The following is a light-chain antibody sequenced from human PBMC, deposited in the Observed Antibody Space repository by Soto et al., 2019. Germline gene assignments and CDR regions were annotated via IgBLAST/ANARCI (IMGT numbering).Light chain of an antibody. V-gene: IGKV1-9*01. Sequence: DIQLTQSPSFLSASVGDRVIITCRASHDISSYLAWYQQKPGEAPKLLIYAASTLQSGVPSRFSGSRSGTEFTLTVSSLQPEDFATYYCQQLNREPRTFGGGTKVDIK. CDR3: QQLNREPRT. CDR2: AAS. J-gene: IGKJ4*01. CDR1: HDISSY.